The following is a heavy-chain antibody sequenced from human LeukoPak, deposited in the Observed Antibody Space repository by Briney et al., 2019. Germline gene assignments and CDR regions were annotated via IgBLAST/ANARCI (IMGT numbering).Heavy chain of an antibody. CDR3: ARYGIRGCTSTNCYTSYFYYGMDV. J-gene: IGHJ6*02. V-gene: IGHV5-51*01. CDR2: IFPHDSDT. CDR1: GYSFMDYW. Sequence: GESLKISCKGSGYSFMDYWIGWVCQMPGKGPEWMGIIFPHDSDTKYNPSFQGQVTISVDKSISTAYVQWSSLKASDTAIYYCARYGIRGCTSTNCYTSYFYYGMDVWGQGTTVTVSS. D-gene: IGHD2-2*02.